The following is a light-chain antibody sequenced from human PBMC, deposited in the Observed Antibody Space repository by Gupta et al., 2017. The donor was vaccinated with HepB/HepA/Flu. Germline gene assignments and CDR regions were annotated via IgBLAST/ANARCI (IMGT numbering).Light chain of an antibody. CDR3: QSFDNSLGGARV. CDR2: NNF. CDR1: YSDIGANYD. V-gene: IGLV1-40*01. Sequence: SVFPHPPSLSGASGHIYTISCTRSYSDIGANYDLHWYQLLPGTAPRLLISNNFDRLSGVPDRFSASKSGTSASLAITGLQAEDEGDYYCQSFDNSLGGARVFGGGTKVTVL. J-gene: IGLJ3*02.